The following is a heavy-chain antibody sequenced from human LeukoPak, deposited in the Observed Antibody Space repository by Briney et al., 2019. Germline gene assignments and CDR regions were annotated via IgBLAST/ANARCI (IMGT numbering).Heavy chain of an antibody. CDR3: AKYRPPGRPVSRCFFDY. CDR2: IKQDGSEK. CDR1: GFTFSSYW. Sequence: GGSLRLSCAASGFTFSSYWMSWVRQAPGKGLEGVADIKQDGSEKYYVDSVKGRFTISRDNAKNSLYLQMNSLRAEDTAVYYCAKYRPPGRPVSRCFFDYWGQGTLVTVSS. D-gene: IGHD2/OR15-2a*01. V-gene: IGHV3-7*03. J-gene: IGHJ4*02.